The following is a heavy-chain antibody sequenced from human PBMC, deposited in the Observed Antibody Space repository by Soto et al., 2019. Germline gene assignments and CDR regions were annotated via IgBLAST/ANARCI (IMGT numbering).Heavy chain of an antibody. D-gene: IGHD2-15*01. Sequence: VGSLRLSCAASGFTFSSYAMSWVRQAPGKGLEWVSAISGSGGSTYYADSVKGRFTISRDNSKNTLYLQMNSLRAEDTAVYYCAKDLTRSGARGYYYYGMDVWGQGTTVTVSS. V-gene: IGHV3-23*01. CDR3: AKDLTRSGARGYYYYGMDV. CDR2: ISGSGGST. CDR1: GFTFSSYA. J-gene: IGHJ6*02.